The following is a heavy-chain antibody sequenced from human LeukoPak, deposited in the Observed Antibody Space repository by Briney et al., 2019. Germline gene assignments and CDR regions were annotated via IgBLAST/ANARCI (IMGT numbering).Heavy chain of an antibody. Sequence: PGGSLRLSCAAPGFTFSSYAMHWVRPAPGKGLEYVSAISSNGGSTYYANPVKGRFTISRDNSKNTLYLQMGSLRAEDMAVYYCARGLLLMSAFDIWGQGTMVTVSS. CDR1: GFTFSSYA. CDR2: ISSNGGST. J-gene: IGHJ3*02. D-gene: IGHD2-8*01. CDR3: ARGLLLMSAFDI. V-gene: IGHV3-64*01.